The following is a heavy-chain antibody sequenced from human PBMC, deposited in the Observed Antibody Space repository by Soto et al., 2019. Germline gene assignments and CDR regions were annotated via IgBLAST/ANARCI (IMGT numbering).Heavy chain of an antibody. V-gene: IGHV3-23*01. D-gene: IGHD5-18*01. J-gene: IGHJ5*02. Sequence: GGSLRLSCAASGFTFSSYAMSWVRQAPGKGLEWVSAISGSGGSTYYADSVKGRFTITRDNSKNTLYLQMNSLRAEDTAVYYCAKARGYSYGHEAGWVDPWGQGTLVTV. CDR2: ISGSGGST. CDR3: AKARGYSYGHEAGWVDP. CDR1: GFTFSSYA.